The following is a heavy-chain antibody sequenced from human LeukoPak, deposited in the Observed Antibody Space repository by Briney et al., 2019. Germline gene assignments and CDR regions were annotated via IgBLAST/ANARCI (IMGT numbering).Heavy chain of an antibody. Sequence: SETLSLTCTVSGGSISSYYWSWIRQPPGKGLEWIAYIYYSGSTNYNPSLKSRVTISVDTSKNQFSLKLSSVTAADTAVYYCARLAVVPAADPNYYYYYYMDAWGKGTTVTISS. V-gene: IGHV4-59*01. J-gene: IGHJ6*03. CDR2: IYYSGST. CDR3: ARLAVVPAADPNYYYYYYMDA. D-gene: IGHD2-2*01. CDR1: GGSISSYY.